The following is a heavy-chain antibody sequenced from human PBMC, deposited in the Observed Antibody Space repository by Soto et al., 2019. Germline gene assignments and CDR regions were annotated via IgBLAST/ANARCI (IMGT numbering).Heavy chain of an antibody. CDR2: ISSSSSTI. D-gene: IGHD2-21*01. CDR1: GFTFSSYS. J-gene: IGHJ4*02. V-gene: IGHV3-48*01. Sequence: EVQLVESGGGLVQPGGSLRLSCAASGFTFSSYSMNWVRQAPGKGLEWVSYISSSSSTIYYADSVKGRFTISRDNAKNSLYLQMNSLRAEDTAVYYCAVCDTDFDYWGQGTLVTVSS. CDR3: AVCDTDFDY.